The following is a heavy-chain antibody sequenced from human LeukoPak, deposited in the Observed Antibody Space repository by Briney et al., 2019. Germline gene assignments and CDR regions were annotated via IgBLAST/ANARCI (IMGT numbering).Heavy chain of an antibody. Sequence: GGSLRLSCAASGFTFSSYSMNWVRQTPGKGLEWVSHITASGTAMFYADSVKGRFTISRDNAENSLYLQMNSLRDEDTAVYYCASSGSYRFDYWGQGTLVTVSS. D-gene: IGHD1-26*01. CDR3: ASSGSYRFDY. CDR1: GFTFSSYS. J-gene: IGHJ4*02. CDR2: ITASGTAM. V-gene: IGHV3-48*02.